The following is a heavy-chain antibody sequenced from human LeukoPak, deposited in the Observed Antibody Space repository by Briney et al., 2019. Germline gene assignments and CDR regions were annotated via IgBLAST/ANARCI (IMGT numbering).Heavy chain of an antibody. CDR2: ISGNGGST. D-gene: IGHD6-13*01. V-gene: IGHV3-23*01. CDR1: GFTFASYA. CDR3: AKAPLVGIAAAGGAFFY. J-gene: IGHJ4*02. Sequence: GGSLRLSCAASGFTFASYAMSWVRQAPVKGLEWVSAISGNGGSTYYADSVKGRFSISRDNSKNTLYLQMNSLRAEDTALYYCAKAPLVGIAAAGGAFFYWGQGTLVTVSS.